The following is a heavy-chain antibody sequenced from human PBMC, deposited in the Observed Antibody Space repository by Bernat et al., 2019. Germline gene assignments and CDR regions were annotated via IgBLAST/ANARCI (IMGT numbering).Heavy chain of an antibody. CDR1: GATFSNAW. CDR2: IKSKSDGGTA. J-gene: IGHJ5*02. V-gene: IGHV3-15*07. D-gene: IGHD7-27*01. Sequence: EVQLVESGGGLVKPGGSLRLSCAASGATFSNAWMNWVRQAPGKGLEWVGRIKSKSDGGTADSAAPVRGKFTISRDNSTSEQSMQTNCLKTEDTAVYYCAADGTSPDWGHTSWFDNWGQGTLVTVSS. CDR3: AADGTSPDWGHTSWFDN.